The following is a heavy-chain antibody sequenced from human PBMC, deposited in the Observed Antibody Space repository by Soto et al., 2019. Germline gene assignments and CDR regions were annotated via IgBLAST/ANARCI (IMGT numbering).Heavy chain of an antibody. Sequence: ESGGGVVQPGRSLRLSCAASGFTFSSYGMHWVRQAPGKGLEWVAVIWYDGSNKYYADSVKGRFTISRDNSKNTLYLQMNSLRAEDTAVYYCARDGGIAAADYWGQGTLVTVSS. CDR2: IWYDGSNK. CDR3: ARDGGIAAADY. CDR1: GFTFSSYG. D-gene: IGHD6-13*01. J-gene: IGHJ4*02. V-gene: IGHV3-33*01.